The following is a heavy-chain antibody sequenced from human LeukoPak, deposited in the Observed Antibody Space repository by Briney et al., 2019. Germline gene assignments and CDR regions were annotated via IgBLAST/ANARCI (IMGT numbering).Heavy chain of an antibody. CDR2: IYYSGST. CDR3: ARVGYSGYGP. D-gene: IGHD5-12*01. V-gene: IGHV4-61*08. Sequence: PSETLSLTCTVSGGSVSSGGYYWSWIRQPPGKGLEWIGYIYYSGSTNYNPSLKSRVTISVDTSKNQFSLKLTSVTAADTAVYYCARVGYSGYGPWSQGTLVTVSS. J-gene: IGHJ5*02. CDR1: GGSVSSGGYY.